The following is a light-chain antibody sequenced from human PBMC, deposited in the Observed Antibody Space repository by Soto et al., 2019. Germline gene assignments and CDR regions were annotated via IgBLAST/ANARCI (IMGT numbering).Light chain of an antibody. J-gene: IGLJ1*01. CDR3: ASWDDGLSGYV. V-gene: IGLV1-47*02. Sequence: QSVLTQPPSASSTPGQTVTISCSGSTSNIGTFYVYWYQHLPGTAPKLLIYLGDQRASGVPDRFSGSKSGTSASLAIRGLRSEDEADYYCASWDDGLSGYVFGTGTKLTVL. CDR1: TSNIGTFY. CDR2: LGD.